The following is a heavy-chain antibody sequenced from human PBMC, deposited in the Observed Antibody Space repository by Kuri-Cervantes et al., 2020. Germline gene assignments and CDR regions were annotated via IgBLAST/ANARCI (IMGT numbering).Heavy chain of an antibody. CDR3: ARVKSSYGDPTGGMDV. CDR2: IIPIFGTA. CDR1: GYTFTSYG. Sequence: SVKVSCKASGYTFTSYGISWVRQAPGQGLEWMGGIIPIFGTANYAQKFQGRVTITADESTSTAYMELSSLRSDDTAVYFCARVKSSYGDPTGGMDVWGQGTTVTVSS. D-gene: IGHD4-17*01. J-gene: IGHJ6*02. V-gene: IGHV1-69*13.